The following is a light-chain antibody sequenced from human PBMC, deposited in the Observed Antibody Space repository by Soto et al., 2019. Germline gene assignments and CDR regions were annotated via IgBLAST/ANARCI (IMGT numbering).Light chain of an antibody. V-gene: IGLV2-14*03. CDR2: DVS. CDR3: SSYTSSSICV. CDR1: SSDVGGYKY. J-gene: IGLJ1*01. Sequence: QSALTQPASVSGSPGQSITISCTGPSSDVGGYKYVSWYQQYPGKAPKLMIYDVSNRPSGVSNRFSGSKSGNTASLTISGLQAEDEADYYCSSYTSSSICVFGPGTKLTVL.